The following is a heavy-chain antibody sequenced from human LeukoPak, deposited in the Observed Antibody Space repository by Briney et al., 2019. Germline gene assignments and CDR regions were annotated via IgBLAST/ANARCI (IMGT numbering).Heavy chain of an antibody. CDR2: ISYDGSNE. J-gene: IGHJ4*02. Sequence: GGSLRLSCAASGFTFSTYGMHWVRQAPGKGLEWVAVISYDGSNEYYADSVKGRFTISRDNSKNTLYLQMSSLRAEDTAVYYCARASPDFWSGYYHFDYWGQGTLVTVSS. CDR1: GFTFSTYG. V-gene: IGHV3-30*03. CDR3: ARASPDFWSGYYHFDY. D-gene: IGHD3-3*01.